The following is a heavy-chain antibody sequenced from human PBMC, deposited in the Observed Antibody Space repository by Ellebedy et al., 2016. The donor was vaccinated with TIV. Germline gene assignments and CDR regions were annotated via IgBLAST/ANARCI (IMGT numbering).Heavy chain of an antibody. V-gene: IGHV3-74*01. Sequence: PGGSLRLSCAASGFTFSTYWMHWVRQAPGKGLVWVSRFSGDGTRMNYADSVKGRFTISRDNAKNTLYLQMNSLRVEDTAVYYCAHIVGATPSDYWGQGTLVTVSS. CDR2: FSGDGTRM. D-gene: IGHD1-26*01. CDR1: GFTFSTYW. J-gene: IGHJ4*02. CDR3: AHIVGATPSDY.